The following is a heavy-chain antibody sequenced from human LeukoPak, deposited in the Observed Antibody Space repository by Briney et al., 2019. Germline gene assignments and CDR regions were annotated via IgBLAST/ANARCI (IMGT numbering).Heavy chain of an antibody. J-gene: IGHJ5*02. CDR3: ARQQLSLRNWFDP. CDR1: GYTFTSNY. CDR2: ISPSGGST. D-gene: IGHD6-13*01. Sequence: ASVKVSCKAFGYTFTSNYMHWVRQAPGQGPEWMGVISPSGGSTTYAQKLQGRVTMTTDTSTSTAYMELRSLRSDDTAVYYCARQQLSLRNWFDPWGQGTLVTVSS. V-gene: IGHV1-46*01.